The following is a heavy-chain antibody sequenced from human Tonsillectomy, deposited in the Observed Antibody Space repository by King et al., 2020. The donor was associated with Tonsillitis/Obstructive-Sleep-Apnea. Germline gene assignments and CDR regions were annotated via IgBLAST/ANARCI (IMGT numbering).Heavy chain of an antibody. CDR2: INSDGSNT. Sequence: VQLVESGGGLVQPGGSLRLSCAASGFTFTNDWMHWVRQAPGKGLVWVSRINSDGSNTAYADSVKGRFAISRENARNTLFLQMNSLRAEDTAVYYCARGGWYSSSSLGYWGQGSLVTVSS. J-gene: IGHJ4*02. CDR3: ARGGWYSSSSLGY. V-gene: IGHV3-74*01. D-gene: IGHD6-6*01. CDR1: GFTFTNDW.